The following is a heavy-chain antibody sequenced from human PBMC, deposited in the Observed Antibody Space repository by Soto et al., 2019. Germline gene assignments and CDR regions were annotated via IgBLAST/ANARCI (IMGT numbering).Heavy chain of an antibody. CDR2: ISWNSGSI. CDR1: GVTCEGYA. CDR3: AKDIVGGYCSSTSCYPTWFDP. V-gene: IGHV3-9*01. D-gene: IGHD2-2*01. Sequence: RRSYAASGVTCEGYAMHWVRRSPCKVLDVVSCISWNSGSIGYADSVEGRFTISRDNAKNSLYLQMNSLRAEDTALYYCAKDIVGGYCSSTSCYPTWFDPWGQGTLVTVHS. J-gene: IGHJ5*02.